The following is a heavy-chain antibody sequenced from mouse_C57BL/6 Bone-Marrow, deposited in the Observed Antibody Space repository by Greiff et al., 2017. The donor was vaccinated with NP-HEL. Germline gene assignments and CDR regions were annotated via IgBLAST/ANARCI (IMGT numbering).Heavy chain of an antibody. V-gene: IGHV1-81*01. CDR1: GYTFTSYG. CDR2: IYPRSGNT. J-gene: IGHJ3*01. D-gene: IGHD1-1*01. Sequence: QVQLKQSGAELARPGASVKLSCKASGYTFTSYGISWVKQRTGQGLEWIGEIYPRSGNTYYNEKFKGKATLTADKSSSTAYMELRSLTSEDSAVYFCARGDLRGFAYWGQGTLVTVSA. CDR3: ARGDLRGFAY.